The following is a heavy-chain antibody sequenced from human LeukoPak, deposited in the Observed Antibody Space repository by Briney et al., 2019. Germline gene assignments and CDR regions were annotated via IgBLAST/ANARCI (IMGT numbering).Heavy chain of an antibody. CDR3: AKVYGSGAPVGYYYYGMDV. Sequence: GGSLRLSCAASGFTFSTYDMNWVRQAPGKGLDWVSTIRGSDGDTHYADSVKGRFTISRDNSKNTLYLQMNSLRAEDTAVYYCAKVYGSGAPVGYYYYGMDVWGQGTTVTVSS. CDR2: IRGSDGDT. D-gene: IGHD3-10*01. J-gene: IGHJ6*02. CDR1: GFTFSTYD. V-gene: IGHV3-23*01.